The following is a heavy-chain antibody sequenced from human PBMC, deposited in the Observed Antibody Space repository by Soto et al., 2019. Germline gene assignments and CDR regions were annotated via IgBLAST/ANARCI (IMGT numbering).Heavy chain of an antibody. Sequence: ASVKVSCKASGYTFTSYCISWVRQAPGQGLEWMGWISAYNGNTNYAQKLQGRVTMTTDTSTSTAYMELRSLRSDDTAVYYCAREYGIAAAHGMDVWGQGTTVTVSS. CDR2: ISAYNGNT. CDR3: AREYGIAAAHGMDV. J-gene: IGHJ6*02. V-gene: IGHV1-18*01. D-gene: IGHD6-13*01. CDR1: GYTFTSYC.